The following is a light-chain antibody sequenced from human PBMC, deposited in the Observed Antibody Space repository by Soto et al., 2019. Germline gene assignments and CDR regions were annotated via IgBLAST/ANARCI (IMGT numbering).Light chain of an antibody. V-gene: IGKV1-39*01. CDR1: QSISSY. J-gene: IGKJ1*01. Sequence: DIQMTQSPSSLSASVGDRVTITCRASQSISSYLNWYQQKPGKAPNLLIYTTSNLESGVPSRFSGSGSGTDFTLTISSLQPEDVATYYCQQYNSYSTFGQGTKVDI. CDR2: TTS. CDR3: QQYNSYST.